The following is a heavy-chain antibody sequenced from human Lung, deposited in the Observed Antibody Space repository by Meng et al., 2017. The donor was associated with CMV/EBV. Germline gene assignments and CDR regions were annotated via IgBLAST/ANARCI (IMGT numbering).Heavy chain of an antibody. J-gene: IGHJ4*02. D-gene: IGHD3-16*01. V-gene: IGHV3-7*04. Sequence: GESXKISCADSTLTFRSYWMSWVRQAPGNGLEWVANIKQDGSEKFYADSVKGRFTISRDNAQKSLYLEMSNLRVEDTAVYYCAKDGGARGHKAYWGQGTLVTVSS. CDR2: IKQDGSEK. CDR1: TLTFRSYW. CDR3: AKDGGARGHKAY.